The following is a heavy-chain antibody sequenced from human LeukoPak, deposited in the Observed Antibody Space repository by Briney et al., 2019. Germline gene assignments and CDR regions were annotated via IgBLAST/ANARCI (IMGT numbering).Heavy chain of an antibody. CDR3: ARVGGSFGELRVPIDY. J-gene: IGHJ4*02. D-gene: IGHD3-10*01. CDR2: IYYSGST. V-gene: IGHV4-39*01. CDR1: DDSISSNSYY. Sequence: SETLSLTCTVSDDSISSNSYYWGWIRQPPGKGLEWIGSIYYSGSTYYNPSLKSRVTISVDTSKNQFSLKLSSVTAADTAVYYCARVGGSFGELRVPIDYWGQGTLVTVSS.